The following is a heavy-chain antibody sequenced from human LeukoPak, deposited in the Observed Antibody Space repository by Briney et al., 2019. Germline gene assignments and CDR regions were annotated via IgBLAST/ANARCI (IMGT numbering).Heavy chain of an antibody. CDR2: IRYDGSNK. V-gene: IGHV3-30*02. D-gene: IGHD3-10*01. Sequence: GGSLRLSCAASGFTFSSYSMHWVRQAPGKGLEWVAFIRYDGSNKYYADSVKGRFTISRDNSKNTLYLQMNSLRAEDTAVYYCAKDRDPIYYYMDVWGKGTTVTVSS. CDR1: GFTFSSYS. J-gene: IGHJ6*03. CDR3: AKDRDPIYYYMDV.